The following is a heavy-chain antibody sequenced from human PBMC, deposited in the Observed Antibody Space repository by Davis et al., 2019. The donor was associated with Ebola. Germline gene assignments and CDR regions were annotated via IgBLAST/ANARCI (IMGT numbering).Heavy chain of an antibody. CDR1: GFTFSSYA. CDR3: ARDAPYYDFWSGYYSS. V-gene: IGHV3-30*04. D-gene: IGHD3-3*01. Sequence: GESLKISCAASGFTFSSYAIHWVRQAPGKGLEWLAVISYDGSSEYYADSVKGRFTISRDNSKNSLYLQMNSLRAEDTAVYYCARDAPYYDFWSGYYSSWGQGTLVTVSS. J-gene: IGHJ4*02. CDR2: ISYDGSSE.